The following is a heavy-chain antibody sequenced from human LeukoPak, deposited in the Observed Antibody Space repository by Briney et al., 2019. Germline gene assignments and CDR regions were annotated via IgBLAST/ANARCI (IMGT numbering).Heavy chain of an antibody. D-gene: IGHD1-26*01. CDR3: ARDAGGTFDY. CDR2: ISSSGSTI. J-gene: IGHJ4*02. CDR1: GFTFSSYE. Sequence: PGGSLRLSCAASGFTFSSYEMNWVRQAPGKGLEWVSYISSSGSTIYYADSVKGRFTISGDNAKNSLYLQMNGLRAEDTAVYYCARDAGGTFDYWGQGTLVTVSS. V-gene: IGHV3-48*03.